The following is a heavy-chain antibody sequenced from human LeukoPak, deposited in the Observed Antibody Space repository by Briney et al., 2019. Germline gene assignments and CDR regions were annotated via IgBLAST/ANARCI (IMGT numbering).Heavy chain of an antibody. V-gene: IGHV4-34*01. CDR3: ARLGYDYP. CDR2: INHSGST. CDR1: GGSFSGYY. D-gene: IGHD3-16*01. J-gene: IGHJ5*02. Sequence: SETLSLTCAVYGGSFSGYYWSWIRQPPGKGLEWIGEINHSGSTNYNPSLKSRVTISVDTSKNQFSLKLSSVTAADTAVYYCARLGYDYPRGQGTLVTVSS.